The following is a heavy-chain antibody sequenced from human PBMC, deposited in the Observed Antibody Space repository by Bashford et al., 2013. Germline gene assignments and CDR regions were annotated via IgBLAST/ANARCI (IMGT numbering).Heavy chain of an antibody. D-gene: IGHD2-15*01. CDR2: IDWDDEK. Sequence: GPTLVKPTQTLTLTCTFSGFSLTTHGMRVSWIRQPPGKALEWLARIDWDDEKLYSTSLKTRLTISKDTSKNQVVLTMTNMDPVDTATYYCARIRSGGSRYYYYGMDVWGQGTTVTVSS. CDR3: ARIRSGGSRYYYYGMDV. J-gene: IGHJ6*02. V-gene: IGHV2-70*04. CDR1: GFSLTTHGMR.